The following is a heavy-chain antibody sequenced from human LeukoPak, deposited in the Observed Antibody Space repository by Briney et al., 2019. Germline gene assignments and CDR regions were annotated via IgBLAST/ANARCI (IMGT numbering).Heavy chain of an antibody. CDR3: ASLYGSGPNWFDP. J-gene: IGHJ5*02. CDR1: GFTFSSYW. V-gene: IGHV3-7*01. CDR2: IKQDGSEK. D-gene: IGHD3-10*01. Sequence: GGSLRLSCAASGFTFSSYWMSWVRQAPGKGLEWVANIKQDGSEKYYVDSVKGRFTISRDNAKNSLYLQMNSLRAEDTAVYYCASLYGSGPNWFDPWGQGTLVTVSS.